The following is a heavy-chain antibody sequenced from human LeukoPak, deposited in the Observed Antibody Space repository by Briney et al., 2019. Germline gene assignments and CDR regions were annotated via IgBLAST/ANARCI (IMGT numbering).Heavy chain of an antibody. D-gene: IGHD3-10*01. J-gene: IGHJ4*02. Sequence: PGGSLRLSCAASGFTFSNAWMSWVRQAPGKGLEWVSYISSSTTIYYADSVKGRFTISRDNAKNSLYLQMNSLRDEDTAVYYCGRAGGSGTYSAYWGQGTLVTVSS. CDR1: GFTFSNAW. CDR2: ISSSTTI. CDR3: GRAGGSGTYSAY. V-gene: IGHV3-69-1*02.